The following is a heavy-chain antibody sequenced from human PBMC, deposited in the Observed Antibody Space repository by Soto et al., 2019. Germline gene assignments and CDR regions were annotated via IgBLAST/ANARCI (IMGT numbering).Heavy chain of an antibody. D-gene: IGHD5-18*01. J-gene: IGHJ4*02. CDR2: IYWDDDK. CDR3: AHRGYMYGNWDHGYFDY. V-gene: IGHV2-5*02. CDR1: GFSLTTSGVG. Sequence: QITLKESDPTRVRPTQTLALTCTFSGFSLTTSGVGVGWIRKTPGKALEWLAVIYWDDDKRYSPSLKSRLTITKDTSKNQVVLTMADMDPVDTATYFCAHRGYMYGNWDHGYFDYWGQGTLVTVSS.